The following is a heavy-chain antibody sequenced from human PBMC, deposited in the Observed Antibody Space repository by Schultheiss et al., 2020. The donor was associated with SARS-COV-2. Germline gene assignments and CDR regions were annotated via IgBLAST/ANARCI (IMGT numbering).Heavy chain of an antibody. CDR3: TSSSWYLYFDY. Sequence: GGSLRLSCAASGFNFNTYWMSWVRQAPGKGLEWVSVMSHDGNNQYYADSVKGRFTVSRDTSKNTLYLQMNSLRTEDTAVYYCTSSSWYLYFDYWGQGTLVTVSS. CDR2: MSHDGNNQ. CDR1: GFNFNTYW. V-gene: IGHV3-30*03. J-gene: IGHJ4*02. D-gene: IGHD6-13*01.